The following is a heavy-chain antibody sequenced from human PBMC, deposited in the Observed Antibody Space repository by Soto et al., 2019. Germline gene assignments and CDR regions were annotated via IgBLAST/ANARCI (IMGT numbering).Heavy chain of an antibody. CDR2: ISYDGSNK. Sequence: GGSLRLSCAASGFTFSSYGMHWVRQAPGKGLEWVAVISYDGSNKYYADSVKGRFTISRDNSKNTLYLQMNSLRAEDTAVYYCAKVGIAVAALSIFYFDYWGQGTLVTAPQ. CDR3: AKVGIAVAALSIFYFDY. V-gene: IGHV3-30*18. J-gene: IGHJ4*02. D-gene: IGHD6-19*01. CDR1: GFTFSSYG.